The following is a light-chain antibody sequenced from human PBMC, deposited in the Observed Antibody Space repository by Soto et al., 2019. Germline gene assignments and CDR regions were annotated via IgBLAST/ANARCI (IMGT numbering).Light chain of an antibody. J-gene: IGKJ1*01. V-gene: IGKV1-5*01. CDR1: QGISRW. CDR3: QQSNSKSWT. CDR2: EAS. Sequence: DIPMTQSPSTLSASVGDRVTITCRASQGISRWLAWYQQKPGRAPKLLIYEASILESGVPSRFSGSGSGTEFTLTISSRQPSDFATYYCQQSNSKSWTFVQGTRVEIK.